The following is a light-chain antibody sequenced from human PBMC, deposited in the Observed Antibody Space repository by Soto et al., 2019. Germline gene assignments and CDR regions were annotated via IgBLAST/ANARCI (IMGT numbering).Light chain of an antibody. J-gene: IGKJ1*01. Sequence: EFVLTQSPGTLSLSPGERATLSCRASQSVSSSYLAWYQQKPGQAPRLLLYGASNRATGVPARFSGSGSGTDFTLTVSRLQSEDFAVYYCQQYYNWPPWTFGLGTKVDIK. V-gene: IGKV3-20*01. CDR2: GAS. CDR1: QSVSSSY. CDR3: QQYYNWPPWT.